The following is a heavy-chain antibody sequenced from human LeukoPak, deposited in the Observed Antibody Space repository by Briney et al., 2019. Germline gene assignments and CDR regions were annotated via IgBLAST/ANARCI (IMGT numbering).Heavy chain of an antibody. CDR2: ISGSGGST. CDR3: AKDQGGRNDY. D-gene: IGHD2-15*01. Sequence: GGFLRLSCAASGFTFSSYAMSWVRQAPGKGLEWVSHISGSGGSTYYADPVKGWFTISRDNSKNTLYLQMNSLRAEDTAVYYCAKDQGGRNDYWGQGTLVTVSS. CDR1: GFTFSSYA. J-gene: IGHJ4*02. V-gene: IGHV3-23*01.